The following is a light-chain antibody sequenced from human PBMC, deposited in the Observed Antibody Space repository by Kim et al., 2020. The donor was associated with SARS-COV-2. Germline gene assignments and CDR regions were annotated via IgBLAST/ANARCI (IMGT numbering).Light chain of an antibody. Sequence: QSALTQPASVSGSPGQSITISCTGTSVDVGTYNLVSWYRQYPGKAPKLIIYDVNKRPSGVPNRFSGSKSGNTASLTISGLQAEDEADYYCCIYVGSSTSVLFGGGTQLTVL. J-gene: IGLJ2*01. CDR1: SVDVGTYNL. CDR3: CIYVGSSTSVL. V-gene: IGLV2-23*02. CDR2: DVN.